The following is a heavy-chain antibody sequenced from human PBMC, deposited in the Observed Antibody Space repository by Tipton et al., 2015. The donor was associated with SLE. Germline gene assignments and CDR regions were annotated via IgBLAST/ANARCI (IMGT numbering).Heavy chain of an antibody. Sequence: SLRLSCAASGFTFSSYAMSWVRQAPGKGLEWVSAISGSGGSTYYADSVKGRFTISRDNSKNTLYLQMNSLRAEDTAVYYCAKDQGGDLWSLGGGFDYWGQGTLVTVSS. J-gene: IGHJ4*02. CDR1: GFTFSSYA. V-gene: IGHV3-23*01. D-gene: IGHD3-16*01. CDR2: ISGSGGST. CDR3: AKDQGGDLWSLGGGFDY.